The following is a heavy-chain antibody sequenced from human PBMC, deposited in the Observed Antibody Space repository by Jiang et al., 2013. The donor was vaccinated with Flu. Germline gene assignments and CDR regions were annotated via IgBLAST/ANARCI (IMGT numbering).Heavy chain of an antibody. Sequence: EVKMPGESLRISCKASGHSFGNYWIAWVRQMPGKGLEWMGFIYPGDGDVRYSPSFQGHVTISADKSTTTTYVQWSSLKASDSAMYYCATKSGDDKIFGIDVWGQGTTVIVSS. V-gene: IGHV5-51*03. CDR1: GHSFGNYW. J-gene: IGHJ6*02. D-gene: IGHD3-3*01. CDR3: ATKSGDDKIFGIDV. CDR2: IYPGDGDV.